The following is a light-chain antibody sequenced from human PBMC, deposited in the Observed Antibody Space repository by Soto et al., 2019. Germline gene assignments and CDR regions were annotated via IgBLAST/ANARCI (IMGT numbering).Light chain of an antibody. CDR1: QSVPSTY. J-gene: IGKJ3*01. CDR3: QQHGRSPPFT. CDR2: GAS. Sequence: EIVLTQSPGTLSLSPGERATLSCRASQSVPSTYLAWYQQRPGQAPRLLIYGASTRATGIPDRFSGSGSGTDFTLNFIGLEPEDFAVYFCQQHGRSPPFTFGPGTKVDIK. V-gene: IGKV3-20*01.